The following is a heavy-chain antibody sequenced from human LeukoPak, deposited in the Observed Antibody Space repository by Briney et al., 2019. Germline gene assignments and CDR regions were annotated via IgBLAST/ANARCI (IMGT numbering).Heavy chain of an antibody. CDR1: GFTFSSYA. V-gene: IGHV3-30-3*01. D-gene: IGHD3-10*01. CDR3: AREGGSGSYWGVAPYYYGMDV. CDR2: ISYDGSNK. J-gene: IGHJ6*02. Sequence: AGGSLRLSFAASGFTFSSYAMHWVRQAPGKGLEWVAVISYDGSNKYYADSVKGRFTISRDNSKNTLYLQMNSLRAEDTAVYYCAREGGSGSYWGVAPYYYGMDVWGQGTTVTVSS.